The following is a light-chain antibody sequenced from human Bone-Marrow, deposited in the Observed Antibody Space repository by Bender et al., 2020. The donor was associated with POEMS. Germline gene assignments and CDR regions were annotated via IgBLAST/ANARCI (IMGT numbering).Light chain of an antibody. CDR3: CASAGSSTLV. CDR1: SSDVGNYDI. V-gene: IGLV2-23*02. CDR2: EVG. J-gene: IGLJ3*02. Sequence: QSVLTQPASVPGSPGQSITISCTGTSSDVGNYDIVSWYQQHPGKAPKLLLSEVGLRPSGVSNRFSVSKSGSTASLTISGLQAEDEADYYCCASAGSSTLVFGGGTKLTVL.